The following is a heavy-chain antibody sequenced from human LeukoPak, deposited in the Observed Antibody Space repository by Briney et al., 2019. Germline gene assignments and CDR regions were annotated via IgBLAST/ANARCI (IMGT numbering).Heavy chain of an antibody. CDR3: ARDQSSGGVDY. Sequence: GGSLRLSCAASGFTVSSNHMNWVRQAPGKGLEWVSVIYSGGSTYYADSVKGRFTISRHNSKNTLYLQMNSLRAEDMAVYYCARDQSSGGVDYWGQGTLVTVSS. D-gene: IGHD3-10*01. J-gene: IGHJ4*02. CDR2: IYSGGST. CDR1: GFTVSSNH. V-gene: IGHV3-53*04.